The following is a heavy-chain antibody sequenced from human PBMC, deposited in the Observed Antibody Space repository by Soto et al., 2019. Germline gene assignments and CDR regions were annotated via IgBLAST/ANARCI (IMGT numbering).Heavy chain of an antibody. Sequence: GSLRLSCAASGFTFSSYAMHWVLQAPGKGLEWVAVISYDGSNKYYADSVKGRFTISRDNSKNTLYLQMNSLRAEDTAVYYCARDSVVVPAAIRVKGYYYYGMDVWGQGTTVTVSS. CDR1: GFTFSSYA. V-gene: IGHV3-30-3*01. J-gene: IGHJ6*02. CDR2: ISYDGSNK. D-gene: IGHD2-2*02. CDR3: ARDSVVVPAAIRVKGYYYYGMDV.